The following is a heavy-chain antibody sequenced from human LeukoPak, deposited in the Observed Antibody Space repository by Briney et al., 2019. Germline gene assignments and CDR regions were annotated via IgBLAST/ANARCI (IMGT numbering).Heavy chain of an antibody. D-gene: IGHD2-2*01. CDR2: ISGSGGSA. J-gene: IGHJ4*02. Sequence: PGGSLRLSCAASGFTFSSYAMSWVRQAPGKGLEWVSAISGSGGSAYYADSVKGRFTIYRDNSKNTLYLQMNSLRAEDTAVYYCAKDPKPVRYQYFDYWGQGTLVTVSS. CDR3: AKDPKPVRYQYFDY. CDR1: GFTFSSYA. V-gene: IGHV3-23*01.